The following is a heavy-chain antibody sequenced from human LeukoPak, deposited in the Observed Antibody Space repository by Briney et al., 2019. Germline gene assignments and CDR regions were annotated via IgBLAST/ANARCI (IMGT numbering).Heavy chain of an antibody. CDR3: AHTHLTLWFGELLPKRGMDV. V-gene: IGHV3-30*03. Sequence: QAGRSLRLSCAASGFTFSSYGMHWVRQAPGKGLEWVAGISYDGSNKYYADSVKGRFTISRDNSKNTLYLQMNSLRAEDTAVYYCAHTHLTLWFGELLPKRGMDVWGKGTTVTVSS. D-gene: IGHD3-10*01. J-gene: IGHJ6*04. CDR1: GFTFSSYG. CDR2: ISYDGSNK.